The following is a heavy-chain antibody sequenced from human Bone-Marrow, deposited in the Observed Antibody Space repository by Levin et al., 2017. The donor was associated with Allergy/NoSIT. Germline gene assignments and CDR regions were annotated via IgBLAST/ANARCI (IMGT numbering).Heavy chain of an antibody. D-gene: IGHD4-11*01. J-gene: IGHJ4*02. CDR3: AKDIRRRLPSYGFDY. Sequence: PGGSLRLSCAASGFTFDDYAMHWVRQAPGKGLEWVSGISWNSGSIGYADSVKGRFTISRDNAKNSLYLQMNSLRAEDTALYYCAKDIRRRLPSYGFDYWGQGTLVTVSS. V-gene: IGHV3-9*01. CDR2: ISWNSGSI. CDR1: GFTFDDYA.